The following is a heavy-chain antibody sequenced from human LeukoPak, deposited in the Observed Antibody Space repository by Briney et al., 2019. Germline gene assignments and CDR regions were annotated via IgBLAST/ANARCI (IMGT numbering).Heavy chain of an antibody. V-gene: IGHV3-30-3*01. CDR2: ISYDGSDK. D-gene: IGHD6-19*01. J-gene: IGHJ6*02. Sequence: GGSLRLSCAASGFTFRTYSMHWVRQAPGKGPEWVAVISYDGSDKYYTDSVKGRFTISRDNSKNTLYLQMNSLRPEDTAVYYCARDESIYSSGWTAYYYYGMDVWGQGTTVTVSS. CDR3: ARDESIYSSGWTAYYYYGMDV. CDR1: GFTFRTYS.